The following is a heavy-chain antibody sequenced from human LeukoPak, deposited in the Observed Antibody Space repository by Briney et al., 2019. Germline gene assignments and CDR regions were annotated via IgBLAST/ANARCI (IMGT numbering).Heavy chain of an antibody. D-gene: IGHD3-22*01. V-gene: IGHV1-2*02. CDR3: ARGGYDHYYGSSGYRDAFDI. CDR1: GYTFTGYY. CDR2: INPNSGGT. Sequence: ASVKVSCKASGYTFTGYYMHWVRQAPGQGLEWMGWINPNSGGTNYAQKFQGRVTMTRDTSISTAYMELSRLRSDDTAVYYCARGGYDHYYGSSGYRDAFDIWGQGTMVTVSS. J-gene: IGHJ3*02.